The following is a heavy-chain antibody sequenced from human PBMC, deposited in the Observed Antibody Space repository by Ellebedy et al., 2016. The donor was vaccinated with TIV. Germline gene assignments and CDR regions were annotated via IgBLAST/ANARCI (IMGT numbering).Heavy chain of an antibody. D-gene: IGHD6-19*01. J-gene: IGHJ4*01. CDR3: ARDQWLGRAYYFDY. CDR2: IKQDGSEK. Sequence: GESLKISCATSGFTFSNYWMTWVRQAPGKGLEWVANIKQDGSEKYYVDSVKGRFSISRDNAKNSLYLQMNSLTDEDTALYYCARDQWLGRAYYFDYWGQGTLVTVSS. CDR1: GFTFSNYW. V-gene: IGHV3-7*01.